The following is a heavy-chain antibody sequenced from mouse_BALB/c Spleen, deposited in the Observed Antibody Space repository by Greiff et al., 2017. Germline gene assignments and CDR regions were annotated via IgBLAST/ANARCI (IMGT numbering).Heavy chain of an antibody. D-gene: IGHD2-3*01. CDR2: ISSGGST. CDR1: GFTFSSYA. CDR3: AREGDIYDGYFWYFDV. J-gene: IGHJ1*01. V-gene: IGHV5-6-5*01. Sequence: DVQLVESGGGLVKPGGSLKLSCAASGFTFSSYAMSWVRQTPEKRLEWVASISSGGSTYYPDSVKGRFTISRDNARNILYLQMSSLRSEDTAMYYCAREGDIYDGYFWYFDVWGAGTTVTVSS.